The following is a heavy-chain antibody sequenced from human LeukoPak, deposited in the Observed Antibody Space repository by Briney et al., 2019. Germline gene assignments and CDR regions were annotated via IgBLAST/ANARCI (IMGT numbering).Heavy chain of an antibody. V-gene: IGHV3-21*01. CDR3: ARVSPRDYYYMDV. CDR1: GFTFSSYS. CDR2: ISSSSSYI. D-gene: IGHD3-16*02. J-gene: IGHJ6*03. Sequence: PGGSLRLSCAASGFTFSSYSMNWVRQAPGKGLEWVSSISSSSSYIYYADSVKGRFTISRDNAKNSLYLQMNSLRAEDTAVYYCARVSPRDYYYMDVWGKGTTVTVSS.